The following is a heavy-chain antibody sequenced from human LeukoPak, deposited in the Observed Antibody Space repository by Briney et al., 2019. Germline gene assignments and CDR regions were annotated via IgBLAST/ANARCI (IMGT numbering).Heavy chain of an antibody. D-gene: IGHD2-2*01. Sequence: ASVKVSCKASRYTFTSYYMHWVRQAPGQGLEWLVWISAYNGNTNYAQKLQGRVTMTTDTSTSTAYMELRSLRSDDTAVYYCARDGIVVVPAASSPRSYGMDVWGQGTTVTVSS. CDR1: RYTFTSYY. V-gene: IGHV1-18*04. CDR2: ISAYNGNT. CDR3: ARDGIVVVPAASSPRSYGMDV. J-gene: IGHJ6*02.